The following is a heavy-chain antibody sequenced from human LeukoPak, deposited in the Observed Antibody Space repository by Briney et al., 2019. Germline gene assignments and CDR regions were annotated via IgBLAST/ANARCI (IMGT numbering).Heavy chain of an antibody. CDR3: ARAGRQQLATVRYYFDY. CDR2: IIPIFGTA. J-gene: IGHJ4*02. Sequence: ASVKVSCKASGGTFSSYAISWVRQAPGQELEWMVGIIPIFGTANYAQKFQGRVTITADESTSTAYMELSSLRSEDTAVYYCARAGRQQLATVRYYFDYWGQGTLVTVSS. CDR1: GGTFSSYA. V-gene: IGHV1-69*01. D-gene: IGHD6-13*01.